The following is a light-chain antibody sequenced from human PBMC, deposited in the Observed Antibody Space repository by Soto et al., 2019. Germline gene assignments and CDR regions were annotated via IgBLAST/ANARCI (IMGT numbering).Light chain of an antibody. Sequence: QSALTQPASVSGSPGQSIAISCTGTSSDVGGYNYVSWYQQHPGKAPKLMVYDVSNRPSGVSNRFSGSKAGNTASLTISGLQAEDEADYYGSSYTSISTYVFGAGTKLTVL. V-gene: IGLV2-14*01. J-gene: IGLJ1*01. CDR3: SSYTSISTYV. CDR1: SSDVGGYNY. CDR2: DVS.